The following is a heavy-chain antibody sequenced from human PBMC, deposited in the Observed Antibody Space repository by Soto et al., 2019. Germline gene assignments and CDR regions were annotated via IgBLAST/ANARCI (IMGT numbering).Heavy chain of an antibody. V-gene: IGHV1-58*01. J-gene: IGHJ6*03. D-gene: IGHD1-7*01. CDR1: GFTFTSSA. CDR2: IVVGSGNT. CDR3: AAGGVTGTTGEAVYYYYYMDV. Sequence: ASVKVSCKASGFTFTSSAVQWVRQARGQRLEWIGWIVVGSGNTNYAQKFQERVTITRDMSTSTAYMELSSLRSEDTAVYYCAAGGVTGTTGEAVYYYYYMDVWGKGTTVTVSS.